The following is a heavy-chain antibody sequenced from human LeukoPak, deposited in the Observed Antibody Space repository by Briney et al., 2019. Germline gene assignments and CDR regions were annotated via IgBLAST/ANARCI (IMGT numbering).Heavy chain of an antibody. Sequence: GGSLRLSCAASGFTFSSHWMHWVRQAPGKGLVWVSRINSDGTTTGYADSVKGRFTISRDNSKNTLYLQMNNLRVEDTAVYYCAKDRIVISFGDVSKHWGQGTLVTVSS. CDR2: INSDGTTT. CDR3: AKDRIVISFGDVSKH. CDR1: GFTFSSHW. J-gene: IGHJ1*01. D-gene: IGHD3-10*01. V-gene: IGHV3-74*01.